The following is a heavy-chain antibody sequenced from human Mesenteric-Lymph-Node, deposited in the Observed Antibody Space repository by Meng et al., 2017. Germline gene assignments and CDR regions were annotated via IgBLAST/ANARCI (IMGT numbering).Heavy chain of an antibody. Sequence: AQLQQGGAGLLKPSEPLSRPCAVYGGAFSGYYWSWIRQPPGKGLEWIGEINHSGSTNYNPSLKSRVTISVDTSKNQFSLKLSSVTAADTAVYYCARRYGASAYNWFDPWGQGTLVTVSS. V-gene: IGHV4-34*01. CDR2: INHSGST. CDR1: GGAFSGYY. J-gene: IGHJ5*02. D-gene: IGHD4-17*01. CDR3: ARRYGASAYNWFDP.